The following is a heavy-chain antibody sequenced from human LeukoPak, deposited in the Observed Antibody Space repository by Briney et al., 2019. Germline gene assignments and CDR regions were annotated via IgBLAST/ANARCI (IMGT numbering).Heavy chain of an antibody. J-gene: IGHJ6*03. Sequence: ASVTVSCKVSGYTLTELSMHWVRQAPGKGLEWMGGFDPEDGETIYAQQFQGRVTMTEDTSTDTAYMELSSLRSEDPAVYYCATYPPSYNISTGQGGDYMDVWGKGTTVTVSS. CDR1: GYTLTELS. V-gene: IGHV1-24*01. CDR2: FDPEDGET. CDR3: ATYPPSYNISTGQGGDYMDV. D-gene: IGHD3-9*01.